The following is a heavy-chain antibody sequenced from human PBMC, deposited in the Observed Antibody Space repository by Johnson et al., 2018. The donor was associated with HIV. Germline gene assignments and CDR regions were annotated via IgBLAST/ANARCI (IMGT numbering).Heavy chain of an antibody. CDR1: GFTVSSNY. J-gene: IGHJ3*02. Sequence: VQLVESGGGLIQPGGSLRLSCAASGFTVSSNYMSWVRQAPGKGLEWVSVIYSGGSTYYADSVKGRFTISRDNAKNTLYLQMNSLRAEDTAVYYCARGSGVLTGGDSEAFDIWGQGTMVTVSS. CDR2: IYSGGST. D-gene: IGHD4-17*01. V-gene: IGHV3-53*01. CDR3: ARGSGVLTGGDSEAFDI.